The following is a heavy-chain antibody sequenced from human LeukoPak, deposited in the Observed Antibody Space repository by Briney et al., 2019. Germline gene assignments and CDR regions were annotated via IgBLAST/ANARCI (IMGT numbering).Heavy chain of an antibody. Sequence: GGSLRLSCAASGFTFSSYSMNWVRQAPGKGLEWVSSISSSSSYIYYADSLKGRFTISRDNAKNSLYLQMNSLRAEDTAVYYCARTSSWYIDSFDIWGQGTMVSVSS. CDR1: GFTFSSYS. CDR3: ARTSSWYIDSFDI. CDR2: ISSSSSYI. V-gene: IGHV3-21*01. J-gene: IGHJ3*02. D-gene: IGHD6-13*01.